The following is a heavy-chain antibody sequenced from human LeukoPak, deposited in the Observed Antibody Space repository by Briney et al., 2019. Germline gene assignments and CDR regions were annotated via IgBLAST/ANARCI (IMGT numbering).Heavy chain of an antibody. CDR1: GGSFSGYY. CDR2: INHSGST. CDR3: ARGPAMSIAVVPRGAYYFDY. Sequence: KPSETLSLTCAVYGGSFSGYYWSWIRQPPGKGLEWIGEINHSGSTNYNPSLKSRVTISVDTSKNQFSLKLSSVSAADTAVYYCARGPAMSIAVVPRGAYYFDYWGQGTLVTVSS. V-gene: IGHV4-34*01. D-gene: IGHD6-19*01. J-gene: IGHJ4*02.